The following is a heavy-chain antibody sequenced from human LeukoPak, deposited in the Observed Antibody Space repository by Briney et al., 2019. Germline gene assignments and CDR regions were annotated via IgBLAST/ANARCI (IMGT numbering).Heavy chain of an antibody. Sequence: PGGSLRLSCAASGFTFSSYEMNWVRQAPGKGLEWVSYISSSGSTIYYADSVKGRFTISRDNAKNSLYLQMNSLRAEDTAVYYCARALGSTDDCWGQGTLVTVSS. CDR3: ARALGSTDDC. CDR1: GFTFSSYE. D-gene: IGHD2-2*01. V-gene: IGHV3-48*03. CDR2: ISSSGSTI. J-gene: IGHJ4*02.